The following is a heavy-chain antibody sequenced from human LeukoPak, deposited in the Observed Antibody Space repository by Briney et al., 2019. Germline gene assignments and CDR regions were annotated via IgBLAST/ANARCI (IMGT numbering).Heavy chain of an antibody. CDR3: ARAEQQLVLGAFDI. CDR1: GFIFSSYS. V-gene: IGHV3-21*01. CDR2: ISSSSSYI. Sequence: PGGSLRLSCAVSGFIFSSYSMNWVRQAPGKGLEWVSSISSSSSYIYYADSVKGRFTISRDNAKNSLYLQMNSLRAEDTAVYYCARAEQQLVLGAFDIWGQGTMVTVSS. J-gene: IGHJ3*02. D-gene: IGHD6-13*01.